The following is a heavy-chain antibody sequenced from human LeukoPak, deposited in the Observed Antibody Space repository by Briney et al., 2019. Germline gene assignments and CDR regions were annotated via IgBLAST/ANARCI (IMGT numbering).Heavy chain of an antibody. V-gene: IGHV1-8*01. CDR3: ARGPTRTAGRYGWFDP. D-gene: IGHD6-19*01. J-gene: IGHJ5*02. CDR2: MNPNSINI. Sequence: ASVKVSCKASGYTFTSFDIHWVRQAPGQGLEWIGWMNPNSINIGYAQKFQGRVTMTRNTSIMTAYMELSSLRSEDTAVYYCARGPTRTAGRYGWFDPWGQGTLVTVSS. CDR1: GYTFTSFD.